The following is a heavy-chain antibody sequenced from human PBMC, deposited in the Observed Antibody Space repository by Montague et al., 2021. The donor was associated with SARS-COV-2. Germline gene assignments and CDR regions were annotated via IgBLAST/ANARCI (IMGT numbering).Heavy chain of an antibody. CDR3: ARDSGITGADDY. Sequence: SLRLSCAASGFTFSNYHMTWVRQAPGKGLQWVSYISRDSAEIYYAESVKGRFTISRDNDRSALYLQMNTLRNEDTAMYYCARDSGITGADDYWGRGTLVVVSS. V-gene: IGHV3-48*02. J-gene: IGHJ4*02. CDR1: GFTFSNYH. CDR2: ISRDSAEI. D-gene: IGHD1-14*01.